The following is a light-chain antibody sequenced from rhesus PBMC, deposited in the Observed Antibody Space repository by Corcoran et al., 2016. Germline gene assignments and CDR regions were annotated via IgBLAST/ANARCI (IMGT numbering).Light chain of an antibody. Sequence: DIQMTQSPSSLSASVGDTVTITCRASQGISSWLAWSQQKPGKAPKLLIYAATTLQRGVPSRFSGSGSGTDFTLTISSLQTEDFATYYCQQYKSYPLTFGGGTKVEIK. CDR3: QQYKSYPLT. V-gene: IGKV1S11*01. CDR1: QGISSW. J-gene: IGKJ4*01. CDR2: AAT.